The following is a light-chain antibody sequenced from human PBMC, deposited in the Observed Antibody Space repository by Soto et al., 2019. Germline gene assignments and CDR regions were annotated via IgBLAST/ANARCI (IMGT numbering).Light chain of an antibody. Sequence: QPVLTQPPSVSGAPGQRVTISCTGSSSSIGAGYDVHWYQQLPGTAPKVLISANSIRPSGVPDRFSGSKSGTSASLAITGLQAEDEADYYCQSYDRSLSHYVFGTGTKLTVL. CDR2: ANS. J-gene: IGLJ1*01. CDR1: SSSIGAGYD. CDR3: QSYDRSLSHYV. V-gene: IGLV1-40*01.